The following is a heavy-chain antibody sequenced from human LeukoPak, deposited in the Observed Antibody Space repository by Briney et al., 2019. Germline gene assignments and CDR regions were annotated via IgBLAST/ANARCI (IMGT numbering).Heavy chain of an antibody. CDR3: ARDREWELADY. J-gene: IGHJ4*02. V-gene: IGHV3-53*01. Sequence: PGGSLRLSCAASGFTVSSNYMTWVRQAPGQGLEWVSVIYFGGTTYYADSVKGRFTISRDNAKNTLYLQMNSLRAEDTAVYYCARDREWELADYWGQGTLVTVSS. D-gene: IGHD1-26*01. CDR2: IYFGGTT. CDR1: GFTVSSNY.